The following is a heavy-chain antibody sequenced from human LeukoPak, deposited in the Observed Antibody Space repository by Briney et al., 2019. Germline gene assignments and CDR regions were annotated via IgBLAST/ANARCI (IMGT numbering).Heavy chain of an antibody. V-gene: IGHV4-4*07. Sequence: PSETLSLTCTVSGGSISSYYWSWIRQPAGKGLEWIGRIYTSGSTNYNPSLKSRVTMSVDTSKNQFSLKLSSVTAADTAVYYCARERGGQWLVRYYYYGMDVWGRGTTVTVSS. D-gene: IGHD6-19*01. CDR1: GGSISSYY. CDR3: ARERGGQWLVRYYYYGMDV. J-gene: IGHJ6*02. CDR2: IYTSGST.